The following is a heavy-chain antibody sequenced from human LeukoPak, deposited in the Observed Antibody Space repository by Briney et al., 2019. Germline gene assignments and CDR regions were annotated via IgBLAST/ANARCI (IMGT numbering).Heavy chain of an antibody. D-gene: IGHD5-18*01. CDR3: ARAGGYRLDPRDQNRYFDY. CDR1: GFTFSSYA. Sequence: GGSLRLSCAASGFTFSSYAMHWVRQAPGKGLEWVAVISYDGSNKYYADSVKGRFTISRDNSKKTLYLQMNSLTAEDTAGYYCARAGGYRLDPRDQNRYFDYWGQGTLVTVSS. J-gene: IGHJ4*02. CDR2: ISYDGSNK. V-gene: IGHV3-30*04.